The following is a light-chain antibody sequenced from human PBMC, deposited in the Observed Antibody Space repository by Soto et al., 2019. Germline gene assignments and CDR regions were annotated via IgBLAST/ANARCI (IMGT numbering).Light chain of an antibody. J-gene: IGLJ2*01. CDR1: SSDIGGYNY. V-gene: IGLV2-14*03. CDR3: SSYTSSNTQV. Sequence: QSALTQPASVSGSPGQSITASCIGTSSDIGGYNYVSWYQQHPGKAPKLMIRDVSNRPSGVSDRFSGSKSGNTASLTISGLQVDDEAYYYCSSYTSSNTQVFGGGTKLTVL. CDR2: DVS.